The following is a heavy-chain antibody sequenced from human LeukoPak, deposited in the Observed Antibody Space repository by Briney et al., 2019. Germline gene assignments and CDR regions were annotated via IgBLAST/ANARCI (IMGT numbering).Heavy chain of an antibody. CDR2: IRYDGSNK. J-gene: IGHJ4*02. CDR3: ARDQDSHDYVWGSYRYTGAYFDY. Sequence: PGGSLRLSCAASGFTFSSYGMHWVRQAPGKGLEWVAFIRYDGSNKYYADSVKGRFTISRDNSKNTLYLQMNSLRAEDTAVYYCARDQDSHDYVWGSYRYTGAYFDYWGQGTLVTVSS. D-gene: IGHD3-16*02. V-gene: IGHV3-30*02. CDR1: GFTFSSYG.